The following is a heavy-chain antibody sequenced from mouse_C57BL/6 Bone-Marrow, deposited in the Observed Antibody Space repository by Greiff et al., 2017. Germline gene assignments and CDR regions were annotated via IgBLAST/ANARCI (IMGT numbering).Heavy chain of an antibody. V-gene: IGHV1-64*01. Sequence: QVQLQQPGAELVKPGASVKLSCKASGYTFTSYWMHWVKQRPGQGLEWIGMIHPTSGSTNYNEKFKSKATLTVDTSSSTAYMQLSSLTSEDSAVYYCARDTMLHDYWGQGTTLTVSS. D-gene: IGHD5-1-1*01. CDR1: GYTFTSYW. CDR2: IHPTSGST. CDR3: ARDTMLHDY. J-gene: IGHJ2*01.